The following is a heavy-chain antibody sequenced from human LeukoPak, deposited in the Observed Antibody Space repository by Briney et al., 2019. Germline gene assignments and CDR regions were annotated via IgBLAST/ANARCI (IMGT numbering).Heavy chain of an antibody. J-gene: IGHJ4*02. CDR1: GGSFSGYY. V-gene: IGHV4-34*01. Sequence: SETLSLTCAVYGGSFSGYYWSWIRQPPGQGLEWIGEINHSGSTNYNPSLKSRVTISVDTSKNQFSLKLSSVTAADTAVYYCARSTTIFGVVIITEFDYWGQGTLVTVSS. D-gene: IGHD3-3*01. CDR3: ARSTTIFGVVIITEFDY. CDR2: INHSGST.